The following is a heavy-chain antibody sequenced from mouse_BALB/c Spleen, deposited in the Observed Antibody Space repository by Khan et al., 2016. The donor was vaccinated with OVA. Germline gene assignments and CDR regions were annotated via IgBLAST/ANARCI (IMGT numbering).Heavy chain of an antibody. CDR3: ARRGLRGAFDY. CDR2: INPSTGYT. D-gene: IGHD1-1*01. J-gene: IGHJ2*01. V-gene: IGHV1-7*01. Sequence: VQLMQSGAELAKPGASVKMSCKASGYTFINYWILWVKQRPGQGLEWIGYINPSTGYTAYNQNFKDQATFTADKSSSTAYLQLSSLTSEDSVVDYCARRGLRGAFDYWGQGTTVTVSS. CDR1: GYTFINYW.